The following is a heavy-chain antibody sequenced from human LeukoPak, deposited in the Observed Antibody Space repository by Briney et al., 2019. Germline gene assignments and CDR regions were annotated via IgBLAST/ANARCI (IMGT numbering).Heavy chain of an antibody. D-gene: IGHD3-22*01. Sequence: ASVTVSCKASGYTFTSYGISWVRQAPGQGLEWMGWISAYNGNTNYAQKLQGRVTMTTDTSTSTAYMELRSLRSDDTAVYYCARVPGITMTRQLLYYFDYWGQGTLVTVSS. CDR2: ISAYNGNT. J-gene: IGHJ4*02. V-gene: IGHV1-18*01. CDR3: ARVPGITMTRQLLYYFDY. CDR1: GYTFTSYG.